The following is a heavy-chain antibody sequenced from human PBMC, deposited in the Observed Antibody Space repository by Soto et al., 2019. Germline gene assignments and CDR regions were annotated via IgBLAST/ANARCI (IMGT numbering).Heavy chain of an antibody. J-gene: IGHJ4*02. V-gene: IGHV3-7*01. D-gene: IGHD4-17*01. Sequence: GGSLRLSCAASGFTFSSYWMSWVRQAPGKGLEWVDNIKQEGSEKYYVDSVKGRFTISRDNAKNSLYLQMNSLRAEDTAVYYCARQHGRPIRYVDNTHFGYWGQGTLVTVSS. CDR3: ARQHGRPIRYVDNTHFGY. CDR1: GFTFSSYW. CDR2: IKQEGSEK.